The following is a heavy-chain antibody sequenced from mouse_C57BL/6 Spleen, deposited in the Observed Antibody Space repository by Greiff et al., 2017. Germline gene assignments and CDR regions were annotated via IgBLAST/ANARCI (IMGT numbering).Heavy chain of an antibody. V-gene: IGHV5-16*01. CDR1: GFTFSDYY. CDR2: INYDGSST. J-gene: IGHJ3*01. CDR3: AREYYGGFAY. D-gene: IGHD1-1*01. Sequence: EVKLMESEGGLVQPGSSMKLSCTASGFTFSDYYMAWVRQVPEKGLEWVANINYDGSSTYYLDSLKSRFIISRDNAKNILYLQMSSLKSEDTATYYCAREYYGGFAYWGQGTLVTVSA.